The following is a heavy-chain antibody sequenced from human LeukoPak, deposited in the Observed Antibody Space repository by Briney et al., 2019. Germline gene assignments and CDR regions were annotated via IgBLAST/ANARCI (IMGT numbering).Heavy chain of an antibody. J-gene: IGHJ4*02. D-gene: IGHD5-18*01. V-gene: IGHV3-30*18. CDR3: AKDSGDADTAMVTVDY. Sequence: GGSLRLSCAASGFTFNSHGMHWVRQAPGKGLEWVAVISYDGSNKYYADSVKGRFTISRDNSKNTLYLQMNSLRAEDTAVYYCAKDSGDADTAMVTVDYWGQGTLVTVSS. CDR2: ISYDGSNK. CDR1: GFTFNSHG.